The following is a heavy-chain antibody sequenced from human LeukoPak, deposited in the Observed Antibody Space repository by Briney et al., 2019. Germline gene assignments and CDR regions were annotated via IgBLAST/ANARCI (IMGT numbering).Heavy chain of an antibody. CDR2: TYYRSKWNN. CDR3: ASSSGVSTYYFDY. J-gene: IGHJ4*02. D-gene: IGHD2/OR15-2a*01. CDR1: GDSVSSNSAA. Sequence: SQTLSLTCAISGDSVSSNSAAWNWIRQSPSRGLEWLGRTYYRSKWNNDYAASVKSRITINPDTSKNQFSLQLNSVTPDDTAVYYCASSSGVSTYYFDYWGQGTLVTVSS. V-gene: IGHV6-1*01.